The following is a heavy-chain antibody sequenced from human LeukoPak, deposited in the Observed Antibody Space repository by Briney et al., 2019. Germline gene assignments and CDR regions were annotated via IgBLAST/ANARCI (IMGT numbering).Heavy chain of an antibody. CDR1: GFTFSSYS. CDR3: ARDLTYNYETSGYR. J-gene: IGHJ4*02. CDR2: ISSSSTTI. D-gene: IGHD3-22*01. V-gene: IGHV3-48*02. Sequence: GGSLRLSCAASGFTFSSYSMNWVRQAPGKGLEWVSYISSSSTTIHYADSVKGRFTISRDNAKNSLYLQMNSLRDEDTAVYYCARDLTYNYETSGYRWGQGTLVTVSS.